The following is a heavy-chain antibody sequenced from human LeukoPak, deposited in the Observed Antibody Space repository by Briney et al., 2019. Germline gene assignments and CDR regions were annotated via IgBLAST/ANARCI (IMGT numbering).Heavy chain of an antibody. CDR3: ARGVGPFDY. J-gene: IGHJ4*02. V-gene: IGHV3-33*01. D-gene: IGHD1-26*01. CDR1: GFTFSIYG. CDR2: IWNDGSNK. Sequence: GSLRLSCEASGFTFSIYGMHWVRQAPGKGLEWVAVIWNDGSNKYYADSVKGRFTISRDNSKNTLYLQMNSLRTEDMAVYYCARGVGPFDYWGQGTLVTVSS.